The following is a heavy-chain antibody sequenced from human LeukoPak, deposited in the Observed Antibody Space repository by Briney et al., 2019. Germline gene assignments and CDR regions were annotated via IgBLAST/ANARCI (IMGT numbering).Heavy chain of an antibody. V-gene: IGHV3-21*04. CDR3: AKDQLVGATFLFDY. CDR2: ISSSSSYI. J-gene: IGHJ4*02. D-gene: IGHD1-26*01. Sequence: GGSLRLSCAASGFTFSSYSMNWVRQAPGKGLEWVSSISSSSSYIYYADSVKGRFTISRDNAKNSLYLQMNSLRAEDTAVYYCAKDQLVGATFLFDYWGQGTLVTVSS. CDR1: GFTFSSYS.